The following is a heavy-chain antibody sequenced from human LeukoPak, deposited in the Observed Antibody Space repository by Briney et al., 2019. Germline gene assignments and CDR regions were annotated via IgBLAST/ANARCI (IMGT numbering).Heavy chain of an antibody. D-gene: IGHD1/OR15-1a*01. V-gene: IGHV4-39*01. Sequence: PSETLSLTCTVSGDSIRRSAYYWGWIRQPPGKGLEWIGTIYYSGSTYYNPSLKSRVTISVDTSKNAFSLRLSSVTAADTAVYYCARQISGNKDYWGQGTLVTVSS. CDR2: IYYSGST. CDR3: ARQISGNKDY. J-gene: IGHJ4*02. CDR1: GDSIRRSAYY.